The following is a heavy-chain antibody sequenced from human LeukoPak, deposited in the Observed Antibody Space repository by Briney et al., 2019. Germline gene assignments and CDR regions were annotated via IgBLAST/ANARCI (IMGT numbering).Heavy chain of an antibody. Sequence: SVKVSCKASGGTFSSYAISWVRQAPGQGLEWMGGIIPIFGTAHYAQKFQGRVTITADESTSTAYMELSSLRSEDTAVYYCARPRVGPWAFDIWGQGTMVTVSS. CDR3: ARPRVGPWAFDI. CDR1: GGTFSSYA. J-gene: IGHJ3*02. D-gene: IGHD1-26*01. CDR2: IIPIFGTA. V-gene: IGHV1-69*01.